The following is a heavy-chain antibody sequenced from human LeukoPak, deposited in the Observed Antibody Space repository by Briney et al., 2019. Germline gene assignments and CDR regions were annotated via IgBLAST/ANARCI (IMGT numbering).Heavy chain of an antibody. J-gene: IGHJ5*02. D-gene: IGHD3-22*01. CDR3: ASLTGGYYDSSGYLVA. CDR1: GGSFSGYY. V-gene: IGHV4-34*01. Sequence: SETLSLTCAVYGGSFSGYYWSWIRQPPGKGLEWIGEINHSGSTYYNPSLKSRVTISVDTSKNQFSLKLSSVTAADTAVYYCASLTGGYYDSSGYLVAWGQGTLVTVSS. CDR2: INHSGST.